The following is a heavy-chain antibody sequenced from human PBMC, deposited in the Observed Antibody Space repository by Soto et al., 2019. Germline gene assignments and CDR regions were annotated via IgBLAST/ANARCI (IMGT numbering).Heavy chain of an antibody. CDR1: GFTVSSNY. J-gene: IGHJ4*02. Sequence: PGGSLRLSCAASGFTVSSNYMSWVRQAPGKGLEWVSVIYSGGSTYYADSVKGRFTISRDNSKNTLYLQMNSLRAEDTAVYYCARDPGYSSGWYESNWGQGTLVTVSS. V-gene: IGHV3-53*01. D-gene: IGHD6-19*01. CDR2: IYSGGST. CDR3: ARDPGYSSGWYESN.